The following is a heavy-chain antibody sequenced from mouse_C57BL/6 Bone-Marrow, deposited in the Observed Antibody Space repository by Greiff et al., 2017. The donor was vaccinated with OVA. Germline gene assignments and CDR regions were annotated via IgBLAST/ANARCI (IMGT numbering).Heavy chain of an antibody. CDR3: ARGGLLRY. CDR2: INPNNGGT. D-gene: IGHD1-1*01. J-gene: IGHJ2*01. CDR1: GYTFTDYY. Sequence: KLQQSGPELVKPGASVKISCKASGYTFTDYYMNWVKQSHGKSLEWIGDINPNNGGTSYNQKFKGKATLTVDKSSSTAYMELRSLTSEDAAVYYCARGGLLRYWGQGTTLTVSS. V-gene: IGHV1-26*01.